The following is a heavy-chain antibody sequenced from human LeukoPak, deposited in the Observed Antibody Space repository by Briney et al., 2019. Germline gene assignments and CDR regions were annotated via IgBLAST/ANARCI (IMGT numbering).Heavy chain of an antibody. V-gene: IGHV4-59*01. CDR1: GGSIISYY. J-gene: IGHJ6*03. CDR3: ARSVEGYCSGGSCYSYYYYMDV. CDR2: IYYSGST. D-gene: IGHD2-15*01. Sequence: SETLSLTCTVSGGSIISYYWSWIRQPPGKGLEWIGYIYYSGSTNYNPSLKSRVTISVDTSKNQFSLKLSSVTAADTAVYYCARSVEGYCSGGSCYSYYYYMDVWGKGTTVTVSS.